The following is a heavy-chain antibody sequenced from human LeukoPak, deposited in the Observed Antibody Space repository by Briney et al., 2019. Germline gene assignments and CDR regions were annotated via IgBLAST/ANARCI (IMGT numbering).Heavy chain of an antibody. CDR2: IYYSGST. CDR1: GGSINSTSNY. D-gene: IGHD3-22*01. CDR3: ARIWTYYHDSSGYLWGGAHSWFDY. Sequence: PSETLSLTCTVSGGSINSTSNYWGWIRQPPGKGLEWIGSIYYSGSTSYNPSLKSRVTISVDTSKNQFSLKLTSVTAADTAVYYCARIWTYYHDSSGYLWGGAHSWFDYWGQGTLVTVSS. V-gene: IGHV4-39*07. J-gene: IGHJ4*02.